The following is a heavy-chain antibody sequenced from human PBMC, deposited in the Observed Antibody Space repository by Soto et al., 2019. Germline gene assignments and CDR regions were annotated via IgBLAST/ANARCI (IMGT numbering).Heavy chain of an antibody. J-gene: IGHJ4*02. CDR2: LTRGGTT. Sequence: QPGGSLRLSCAASGFSFSDYSMTWVRQAPGRGLQWVSTLTRGGTTFYADSVRGRFTISRDNSKNTLSLQMHSLRTEDTALYYCAKRATTVPTPGNYFDCWGQGTLVTVYS. CDR3: AKRATTVPTPGNYFDC. V-gene: IGHV3-23*01. CDR1: GFSFSDYS. D-gene: IGHD2-15*01.